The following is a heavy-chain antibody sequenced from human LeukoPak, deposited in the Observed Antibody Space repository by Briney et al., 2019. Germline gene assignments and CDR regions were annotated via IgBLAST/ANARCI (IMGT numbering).Heavy chain of an antibody. CDR2: ISGAGGST. J-gene: IGHJ4*02. D-gene: IGHD2-15*01. Sequence: AGGPLRLSCAASGFTFSKFAMNWVRQAPGEGLEWVSAISGAGGSTFYANSVKGRFTISRDNSRNTLYLQMNSLRADDTALYYCASQEGPYCSGGTCYVGFDNWGQGTLVTVSS. V-gene: IGHV3-23*01. CDR3: ASQEGPYCSGGTCYVGFDN. CDR1: GFTFSKFA.